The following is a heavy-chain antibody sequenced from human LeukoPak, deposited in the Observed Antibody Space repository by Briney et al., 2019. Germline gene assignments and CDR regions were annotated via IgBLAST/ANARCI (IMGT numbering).Heavy chain of an antibody. Sequence: GASLRLSCAASGFTFSSDAMSWVRQAPGKGLNRVSTISGSGSATYYADSAKGRFTISRDNSKNTLYLQMNSLRAEDTAVYYCAKFRPDDITVAATGYFDSWGQGTLVTVSS. J-gene: IGHJ4*02. V-gene: IGHV3-23*01. D-gene: IGHD6-19*01. CDR3: AKFRPDDITVAATGYFDS. CDR1: GFTFSSDA. CDR2: ISGSGSAT.